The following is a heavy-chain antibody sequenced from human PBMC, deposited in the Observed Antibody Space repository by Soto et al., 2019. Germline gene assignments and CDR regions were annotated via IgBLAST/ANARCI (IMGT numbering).Heavy chain of an antibody. CDR1: GFTFSSYA. J-gene: IGHJ4*02. CDR3: AKAGRITMVRGVTYFDY. V-gene: IGHV3-23*01. CDR2: ISGSGGST. Sequence: EVQLLESGGGLVQPGGSLRLSCAASGFTFSSYAMSWVRQAPGKGLEWVSAISGSGGSTYYADSVKGRFTISRDNSKNTLYLQMNSLRADDTAVYYCAKAGRITMVRGVTYFDYWGQGTLVTVSS. D-gene: IGHD3-10*01.